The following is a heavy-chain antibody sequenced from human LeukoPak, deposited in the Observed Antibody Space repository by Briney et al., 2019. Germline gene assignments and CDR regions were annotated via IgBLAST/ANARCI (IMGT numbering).Heavy chain of an antibody. CDR1: GFLFRDYA. CDR3: TRRKTFDY. CDR2: VRSKGYGGTT. J-gene: IGHJ4*02. Sequence: GGSLRLSCTGSGFLFRDYAITWFRQAPGRGLEWVGFVRSKGYGGTTQYAASVKGRFTISRDDSKSIAYLQMNSLNTEDTAIYFCTRRKTFDYWGQGTLVTVSS. V-gene: IGHV3-49*03.